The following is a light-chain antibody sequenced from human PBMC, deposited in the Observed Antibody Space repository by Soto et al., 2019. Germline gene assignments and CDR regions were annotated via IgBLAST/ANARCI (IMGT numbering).Light chain of an antibody. CDR1: QTISSW. Sequence: DMQMAQSPSTLSASVGDRVTITCRASQTISSWLAWYQQKPGKAPKLLIYKASTLKSGVPSRFSGSGSGTEFTLTISSLQPDDFATYYCQQYNSYPITFGQGTRLEIK. CDR3: QQYNSYPIT. J-gene: IGKJ5*01. V-gene: IGKV1-5*03. CDR2: KAS.